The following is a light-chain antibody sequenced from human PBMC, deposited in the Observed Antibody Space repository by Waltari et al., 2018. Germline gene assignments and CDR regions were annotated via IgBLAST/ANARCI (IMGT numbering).Light chain of an antibody. CDR2: AAS. Sequence: ETVLTQSPGTLSLSPGERATLSCRTSQSISRNYLAWYQQKPGQAPRLLIYAASRRATGIPDRFSGSGSGTDFTLTISRLEPEDFAVYYCQQYGNSPDTFGQGTRLEIK. CDR1: QSISRNY. V-gene: IGKV3-20*01. J-gene: IGKJ2*01. CDR3: QQYGNSPDT.